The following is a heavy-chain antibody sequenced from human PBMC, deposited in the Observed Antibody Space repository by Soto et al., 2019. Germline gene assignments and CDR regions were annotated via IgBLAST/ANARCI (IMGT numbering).Heavy chain of an antibody. CDR2: IKQDGSEK. J-gene: IGHJ4*02. D-gene: IGHD4-17*01. CDR1: PFTFRSYW. CDR3: ATSPDYGAHFDS. Sequence: GGSLRLSCTPSPFTFRSYWMSWVRQAPGKGLEWVANIKQDGSEKYYVDSVKGRFTISRDNGKNTLYLHMNSLRGEDTAVYYCATSPDYGAHFDSWGQGNLVTVSS. V-gene: IGHV3-7*01.